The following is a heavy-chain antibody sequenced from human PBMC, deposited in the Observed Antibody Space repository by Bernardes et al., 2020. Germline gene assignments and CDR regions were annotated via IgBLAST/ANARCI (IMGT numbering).Heavy chain of an antibody. V-gene: IGHV4-34*01. J-gene: IGHJ4*02. CDR1: GGSFSGYY. D-gene: IGHD4-17*01. CDR3: ARGGATVTTFPLGY. CDR2: INHSGST. Sequence: SETLSLTCAVYGGSFSGYYWSWIRQPPGKGLEWNGKINHSGSTNYNPSLKSRVTISVDTSKNQFSLKLSSVTAADTAMYYCARGGATVTTFPLGYWGQGTLVTVSS.